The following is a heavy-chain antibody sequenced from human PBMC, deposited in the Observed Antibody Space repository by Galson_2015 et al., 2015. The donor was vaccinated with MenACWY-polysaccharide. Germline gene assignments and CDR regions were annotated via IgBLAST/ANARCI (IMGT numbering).Heavy chain of an antibody. CDR1: GGSISSNSYY. CDR2: VYYSGNT. CDR3: ARAPTPYCSSTSCFNKYAFDI. D-gene: IGHD2-2*01. Sequence: ETLSLTCTVSGGSISSNSYYWDWIRQPPGKGLEWIGIVYYSGNTYYNPSLESRVTISVDTSKNQFSLKLNSVTAADTALYYCARAPTPYCSSTSCFNKYAFDIWGQGTMVTVSS. J-gene: IGHJ3*02. V-gene: IGHV4-39*01.